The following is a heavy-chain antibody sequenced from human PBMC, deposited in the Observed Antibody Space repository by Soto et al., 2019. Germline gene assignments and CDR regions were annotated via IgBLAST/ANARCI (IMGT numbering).Heavy chain of an antibody. J-gene: IGHJ4*02. CDR2: INAGNGNT. CDR1: GYSFIGYG. CDR3: ASSLRVPPPLFDN. V-gene: IGHV1-3*01. Sequence: ASVKVSCKTSGYSFIGYGLHWVRQAPGQRLEWMGWINAGNGNTKYSQKFQGRVTITRDTSASTAYMELSSLRSEDTAVYYCASSLRVPPPLFDNWGQGTLVTVSS. D-gene: IGHD2-2*01.